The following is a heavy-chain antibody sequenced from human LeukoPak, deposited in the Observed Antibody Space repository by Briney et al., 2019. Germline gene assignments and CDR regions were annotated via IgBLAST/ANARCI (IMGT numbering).Heavy chain of an antibody. CDR2: IYHSGST. Sequence: SETLSLTCAVSGGSISSGGYSWSWIRQPPGKGLEWIGYIYHSGSTYYNPSLKSRVTISVDRSKNQFPLKLSSVTAADTAVYYCARGIFGDINWFDPWGQGTLVTVSS. CDR3: ARGIFGDINWFDP. D-gene: IGHD3-3*01. CDR1: GGSISSGGYS. J-gene: IGHJ5*02. V-gene: IGHV4-30-2*01.